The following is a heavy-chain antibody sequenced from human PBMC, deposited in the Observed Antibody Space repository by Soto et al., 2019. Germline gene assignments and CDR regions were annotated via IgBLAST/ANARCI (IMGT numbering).Heavy chain of an antibody. D-gene: IGHD6-6*01. J-gene: IGHJ4*02. Sequence: ASVKVSCKASGYTFTSYDINGVRQATGQGLEWMGWMNPNSGNTGYAQKFQGRVTMTRNTSISTAYMELSSLRSEDTAVYYCARVRGIAARPSLVYWGQGTLVAVSS. V-gene: IGHV1-8*01. CDR2: MNPNSGNT. CDR3: ARVRGIAARPSLVY. CDR1: GYTFTSYD.